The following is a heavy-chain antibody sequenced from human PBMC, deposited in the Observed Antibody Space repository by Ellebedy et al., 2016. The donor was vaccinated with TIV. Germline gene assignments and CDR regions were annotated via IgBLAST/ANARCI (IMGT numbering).Heavy chain of an antibody. V-gene: IGHV4-39*01. CDR3: ARTSTIEGWFDP. CDR2: IYYTGST. Sequence: SETLSLTCSVSGGSISSSSYYWGWIRQPPGKGLEWIGNIYYTGSTYDNPSLKSRVTISVDTPKNQFSLKLSSVTAADTAVYYCARTSTIEGWFDPWGQGTLVTVSS. J-gene: IGHJ5*02. D-gene: IGHD3-3*01. CDR1: GGSISSSSYY.